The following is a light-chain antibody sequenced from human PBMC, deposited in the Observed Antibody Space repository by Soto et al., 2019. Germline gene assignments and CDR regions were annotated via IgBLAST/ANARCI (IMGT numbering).Light chain of an antibody. CDR1: SSDVGGYNY. J-gene: IGLJ2*01. V-gene: IGLV2-11*01. CDR2: DVS. Sequence: QPVLTQPRSVSGSPGQSVTISCTGTSSDVGGYNYVSWYQQHPGKAPKLMIYDVSKRPSGVPDRFSGSKSGNTASLTISGLQAEDEADYYCCSYAGSYTVVFGGGTKVTVL. CDR3: CSYAGSYTVV.